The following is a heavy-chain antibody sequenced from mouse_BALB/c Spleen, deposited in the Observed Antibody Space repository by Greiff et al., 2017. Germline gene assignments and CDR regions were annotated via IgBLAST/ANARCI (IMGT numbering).Heavy chain of an antibody. V-gene: IGHV5-17*02. Sequence: EVKLVESGGGLVQPGGSRKLSCAASGFTFSSFGMHWVRQAPEKGLEWVAYISSGSSTIYYDDTVKGRFTISRDNPKNTLFLQMSRLRSEYTALFFCTRSAYGKGYFDYWGQGTTLTVSS. CDR3: TRSAYGKGYFDY. CDR2: ISSGSSTI. D-gene: IGHD1-2*01. CDR1: GFTFSSFG. J-gene: IGHJ2*01.